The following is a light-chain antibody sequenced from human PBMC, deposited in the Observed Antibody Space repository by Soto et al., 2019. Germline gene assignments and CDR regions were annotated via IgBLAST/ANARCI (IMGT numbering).Light chain of an antibody. CDR3: QQYNKWPAEIT. CDR1: QSVSSSY. V-gene: IGKV3-20*01. Sequence: EIVLTQSPGTLSLSPGERATLSCRASQSVSSSYLAWYQQKPGQAPRLLIYGTSSRATGIPDRFSGSGSGTDFTLTISRLEPEDFAVYYCQQYNKWPAEITFGQGTRLEIK. J-gene: IGKJ5*01. CDR2: GTS.